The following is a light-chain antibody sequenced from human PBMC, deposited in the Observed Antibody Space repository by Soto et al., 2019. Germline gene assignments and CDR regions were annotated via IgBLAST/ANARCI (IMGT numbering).Light chain of an antibody. CDR2: GSS. CDR1: QSVRSN. CDR3: QQYNNWPLT. Sequence: EIVMTQSPATLSVSPGERATLSCTASQSVRSNSAWFQQKPGQAPRLLIYGSSTRATGIPARFSGSGSGTEFTLIISSQQSEDFACYYCQQYNNWPLTFGGGTKVEI. V-gene: IGKV3-15*01. J-gene: IGKJ4*01.